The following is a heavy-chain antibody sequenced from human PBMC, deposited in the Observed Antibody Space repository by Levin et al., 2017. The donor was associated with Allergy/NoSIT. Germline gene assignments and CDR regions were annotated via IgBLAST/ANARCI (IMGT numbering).Heavy chain of an antibody. D-gene: IGHD3-16*02. Sequence: PGGSLRLSCAASGFTFSSYSMNWVRQAPGKGLEWVSYISSSSSTIYYADSVKGRFTISRDNAKNSLYLQMNSLRDEDTAVYYCARDLSLSAYRWLPSYYFDYWGQGTLVTVSS. V-gene: IGHV3-48*02. CDR1: GFTFSSYS. J-gene: IGHJ4*02. CDR3: ARDLSLSAYRWLPSYYFDY. CDR2: ISSSSSTI.